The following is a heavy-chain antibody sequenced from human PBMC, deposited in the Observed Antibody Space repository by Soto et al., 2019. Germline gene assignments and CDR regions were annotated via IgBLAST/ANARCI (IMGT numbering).Heavy chain of an antibody. CDR3: ARLSGTMVRGVLGWFDP. J-gene: IGHJ5*02. Sequence: SETLSLTCTVSGGSISSYYWSWIRQPPGKGLEWIGYIYYSGSTNYNPSLKSRVTISVDTSKNQFSLKLSSVTAADTAVYYCARLSGTMVRGVLGWFDPWGQGTLVTVSS. V-gene: IGHV4-59*01. CDR1: GGSISSYY. D-gene: IGHD3-10*01. CDR2: IYYSGST.